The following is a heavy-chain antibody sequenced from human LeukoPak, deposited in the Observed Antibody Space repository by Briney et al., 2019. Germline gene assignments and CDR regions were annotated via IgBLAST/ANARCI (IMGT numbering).Heavy chain of an antibody. J-gene: IGHJ4*02. CDR3: AKGDYYYDSSGYYY. V-gene: IGHV3-23*01. CDR2: ISGSGGST. CDR1: GFTFSSYG. D-gene: IGHD3-22*01. Sequence: GGSLRLSCAASGFTFSSYGMSWVRQAPGKGLEWVSAISGSGGSTYYADSVKGRFPISRDNSKNTLYLQMNSLRAEDTAVYYCAKGDYYYDSSGYYYWGQGTLVTVSS.